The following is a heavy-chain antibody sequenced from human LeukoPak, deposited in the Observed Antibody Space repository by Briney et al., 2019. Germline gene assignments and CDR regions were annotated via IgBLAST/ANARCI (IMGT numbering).Heavy chain of an antibody. CDR3: AKSGGLSGSGRLAMDV. CDR2: ISGSGGST. Sequence: GGSLRLSCAASGFTFSTYAMSWVRLAPGKGLEWVSGISGSGGSTYYADSVKGRFTSSRDNSDNTLYVQMNSLRVEDTAVYYCAKSGGLSGSGRLAMDVWGQGTTVTVSS. CDR1: GFTFSTYA. V-gene: IGHV3-23*01. D-gene: IGHD3-10*01. J-gene: IGHJ6*02.